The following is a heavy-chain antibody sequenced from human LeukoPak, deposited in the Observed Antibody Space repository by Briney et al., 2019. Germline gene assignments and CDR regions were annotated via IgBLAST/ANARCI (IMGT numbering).Heavy chain of an antibody. Sequence: PSQTLSLTCTVSGGSISSGGYYWSWIRQPPGKGLEWIGYIYHSGSTYYNPSLKSRVTISVDTSKNQFSLKLSSVTAADTAVYYCARGYSSGFSMRFDPWGQGTLVTVSS. D-gene: IGHD6-19*01. CDR2: IYHSGST. V-gene: IGHV4-30-2*01. J-gene: IGHJ5*02. CDR3: ARGYSSGFSMRFDP. CDR1: GGSISSGGYY.